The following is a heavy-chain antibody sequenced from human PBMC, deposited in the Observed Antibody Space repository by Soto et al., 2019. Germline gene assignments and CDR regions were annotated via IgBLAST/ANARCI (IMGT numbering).Heavy chain of an antibody. J-gene: IGHJ6*02. Sequence: PGGSLRLSCAASGFTFSNYAMHWVRQAPGKGLEWVAVIWYDGSNKYYADSVKGRFTISRDNSKNTLYLQMNSLRAEDTAVYYCAREGYYYYGMDVWGQGTTVTVS. CDR3: AREGYYYYGMDV. CDR1: GFTFSNYA. V-gene: IGHV3-33*08. CDR2: IWYDGSNK.